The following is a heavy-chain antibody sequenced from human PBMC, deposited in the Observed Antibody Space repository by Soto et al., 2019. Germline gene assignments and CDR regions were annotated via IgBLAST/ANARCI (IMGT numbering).Heavy chain of an antibody. J-gene: IGHJ6*02. CDR3: AKDEGGWITMVWGVIINGMDV. Sequence: GGSLRLSCAASGFTFSSYAMSWVRQAPGKGLEWVSAISGSGGSTYYADSVKGRFTISRDNSKNTLYLQMNSLRAEDTAVYYCAKDEGGWITMVWGVIINGMDVWGQGTTVTVSS. CDR1: GFTFSSYA. D-gene: IGHD3-10*01. CDR2: ISGSGGST. V-gene: IGHV3-23*01.